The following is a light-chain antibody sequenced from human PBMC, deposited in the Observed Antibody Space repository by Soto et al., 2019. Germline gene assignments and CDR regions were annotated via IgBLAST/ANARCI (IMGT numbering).Light chain of an antibody. CDR2: DAS. Sequence: EIVLTQSPGTLSLSPGERATLSCRASQSVGNNYLAWYQQKPGQAPRFLIYDASSRATGIPDRFSGSGSGTDCTLTISRLDHEYSVEYYYEQYGSTPLTFGGGTKVEIK. CDR3: EQYGSTPLT. CDR1: QSVGNNY. V-gene: IGKV3-20*01. J-gene: IGKJ4*02.